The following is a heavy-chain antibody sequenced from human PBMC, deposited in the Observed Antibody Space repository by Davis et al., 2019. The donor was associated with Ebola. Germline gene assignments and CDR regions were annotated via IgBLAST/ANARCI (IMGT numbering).Heavy chain of an antibody. CDR2: ISYDGSNK. J-gene: IGHJ4*02. CDR1: GFTFSSYA. Sequence: PGGSLRLSCAASGFTFSSYAMHWVRQAPGKGLEWVAVISYDGSNKYYADSVKGRFTISRDNSKNTLYLQMNSLRAEDTAVYYCAGGSRGYGDYTLGYWGQGTLVTVSS. V-gene: IGHV3-30-3*01. CDR3: AGGSRGYGDYTLGY. D-gene: IGHD4-17*01.